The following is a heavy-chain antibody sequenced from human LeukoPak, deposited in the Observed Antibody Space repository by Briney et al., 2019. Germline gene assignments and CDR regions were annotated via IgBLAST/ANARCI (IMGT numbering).Heavy chain of an antibody. CDR2: IYFGGST. V-gene: IGHV4-59*01. Sequence: PSETLSLTCTVSGGSLSSYYWSWVRQPPGKGLEWIGCIYFGGSTNYNPSITRRVPVSVDTSKNQFSGKLSSLTAAVTAVYYCARGIQRWFYSMDVGGKGTTVTVSS. D-gene: IGHD5-18*01. J-gene: IGHJ6*04. CDR3: ARGIQRWFYSMDV. CDR1: GGSLSSYY.